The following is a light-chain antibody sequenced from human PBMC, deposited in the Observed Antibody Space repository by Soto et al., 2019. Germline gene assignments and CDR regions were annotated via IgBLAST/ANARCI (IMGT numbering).Light chain of an antibody. CDR3: QQYGYSRT. Sequence: VLTQSPGTLSLSPGERATLSCRASQTLSSRHLAWYQQKPGQAPTLLIYGSSSRATDIPDRFSGSGSGTDFTLTSSTLEPEDFAIYYCQQYGYSRTFGQGTKVEIK. CDR2: GSS. V-gene: IGKV3-20*01. CDR1: QTLSSRH. J-gene: IGKJ1*01.